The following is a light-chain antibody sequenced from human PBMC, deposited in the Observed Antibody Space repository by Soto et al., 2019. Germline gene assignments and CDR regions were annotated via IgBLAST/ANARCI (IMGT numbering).Light chain of an antibody. Sequence: DIVMTQSPDSLAVSLVERATINCKSSQSVLYSSNNKNYLAWYQQKPGQHPKLLIYWASTREYGVPDRFSGSGSGTDVTLTISSLQAEDVAVYYCQQYYSTPLTFGGGTKVEIK. J-gene: IGKJ4*01. CDR3: QQYYSTPLT. CDR2: WAS. CDR1: QSVLYSSNNKNY. V-gene: IGKV4-1*01.